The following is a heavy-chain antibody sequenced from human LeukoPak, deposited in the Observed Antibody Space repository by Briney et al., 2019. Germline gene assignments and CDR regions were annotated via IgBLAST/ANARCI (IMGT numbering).Heavy chain of an antibody. CDR2: IRYDGSNK. CDR1: GFTFSSYG. Sequence: GGSLRLSCAASGFTFSSYGMHWVRQAPGKGLEWVAFIRYDGSNKYYADSVKGRFTISRDNSKNTPYLQMNSLRAEDTAVYYCAKDRQQLVTAWGQGTLVTVSS. CDR3: AKDRQQLVTA. D-gene: IGHD6-13*01. J-gene: IGHJ5*02. V-gene: IGHV3-30*02.